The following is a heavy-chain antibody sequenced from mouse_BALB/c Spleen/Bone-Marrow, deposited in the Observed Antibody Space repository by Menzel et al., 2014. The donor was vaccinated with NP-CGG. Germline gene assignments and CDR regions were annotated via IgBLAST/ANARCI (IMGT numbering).Heavy chain of an antibody. CDR1: GYTFTNYW. D-gene: IGHD2-1*01. Sequence: QVQLKQSGADLVKPWASVKVSCKASGYTFTNYWMHWVKQRPGQGLEWIGEINPSNGRTNYNEKFKSKVALTVDKSSSTAYMQLSSLTSEDSAVYYCARWQGNYVGYALDYWGEATSAKVSS. CDR3: ARWQGNYVGYALDY. CDR2: INPSNGRT. J-gene: IGHJ4*01. V-gene: IGHV1S81*02.